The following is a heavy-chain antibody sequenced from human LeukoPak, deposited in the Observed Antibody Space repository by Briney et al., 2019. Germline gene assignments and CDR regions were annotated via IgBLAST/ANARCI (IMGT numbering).Heavy chain of an antibody. D-gene: IGHD6-13*01. V-gene: IGHV3-11*05. J-gene: IGHJ4*02. CDR1: GFTFSDYY. CDR2: ISSTSIYT. CDR3: AREDGYSSSWYSDY. Sequence: GVSLRLSCAVSGFTFSDYYMSGLRQARGKGLEWVSDISSTSIYTNYADYVKGRFTISRENAKNSLYLQMNSLRAEDTAVYYCAREDGYSSSWYSDYWGQGTLVTVSS.